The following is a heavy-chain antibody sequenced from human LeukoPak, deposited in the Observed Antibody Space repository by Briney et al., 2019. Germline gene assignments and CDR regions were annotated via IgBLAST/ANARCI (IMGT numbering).Heavy chain of an antibody. CDR3: ARDLKWLQTFDH. Sequence: GGSLRLSCAASKFSFSDYAMHWVRQAPGKGLEWVAIISFDGSNKNYADSVKGRFTISRDNSRNTLYLQMNSLTAEDAAVYFCARDLKWLQTFDHWGQGSLVSVSS. D-gene: IGHD5-24*01. J-gene: IGHJ4*02. CDR1: KFSFSDYA. V-gene: IGHV3-30-3*01. CDR2: ISFDGSNK.